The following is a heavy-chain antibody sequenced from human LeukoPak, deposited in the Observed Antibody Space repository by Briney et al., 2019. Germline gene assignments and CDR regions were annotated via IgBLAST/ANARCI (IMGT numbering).Heavy chain of an antibody. CDR3: ARRCSGGKGMDV. D-gene: IGHD2-15*01. CDR1: GGSFSGYY. Sequence: SETLSLTCAVYGGSFSGYYWSWIRQPPGKGLEWIGEINHSGSTNYNPSLKSRVTISVDTSKNQFSLELSSVTAADTAVFYCARRCSGGKGMDVWGKGTTVTVSS. V-gene: IGHV4-34*01. J-gene: IGHJ6*04. CDR2: INHSGST.